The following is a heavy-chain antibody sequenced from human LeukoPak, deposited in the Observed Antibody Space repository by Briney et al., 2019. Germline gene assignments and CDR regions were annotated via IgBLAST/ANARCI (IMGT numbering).Heavy chain of an antibody. CDR1: GYIFTNYG. J-gene: IGHJ5*02. V-gene: IGHV1-18*01. CDR3: ARDSVSGAPYTDH. D-gene: IGHD2-2*02. Sequence: ASVKVSCKASGYIFTNYGISWARQAPGQGLEWMGWISDHNGTPNYAQKFEGRVTMTTDTSTSTAYMELTSLTSDDTAVYYCARDSVSGAPYTDHWGQGTLVTVSS. CDR2: ISDHNGTP.